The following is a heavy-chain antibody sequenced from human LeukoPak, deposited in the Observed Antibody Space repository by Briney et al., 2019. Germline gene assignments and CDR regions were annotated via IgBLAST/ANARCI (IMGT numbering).Heavy chain of an antibody. CDR1: GGTFSSNA. CDR3: ARENHPRASYDSSGYYY. V-gene: IGHV1-69*05. J-gene: IGHJ4*02. CDR2: IIPIFGTA. D-gene: IGHD3-22*01. Sequence: SVKVSCKASGGTFSSNAISWVRQAPGQGLEWMGRIIPIFGTANYAQKFQGRVTITTDESTSTAYMELSSLRSEDTAVYYCARENHPRASYDSSGYYYWGQGTLVTVSS.